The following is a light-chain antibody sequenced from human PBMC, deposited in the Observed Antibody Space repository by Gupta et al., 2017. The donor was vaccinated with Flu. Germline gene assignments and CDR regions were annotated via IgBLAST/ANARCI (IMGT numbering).Light chain of an antibody. J-gene: IGKJ1*01. Sequence: SLGEMATINCKSSQSILYSSNSKNYLAWCQQKPGQPPKLLIYWASTRESGVPDRFSGSGSGTDFTLTISSLQAEDVAVYYCHQDDSIPWTFGQGTKVEIK. CDR1: QSILYSSNSKNY. CDR2: WAS. V-gene: IGKV4-1*01. CDR3: HQDDSIPWT.